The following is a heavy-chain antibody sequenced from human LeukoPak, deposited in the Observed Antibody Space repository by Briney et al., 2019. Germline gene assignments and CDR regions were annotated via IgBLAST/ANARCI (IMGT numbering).Heavy chain of an antibody. CDR3: ASGSFGKFDY. V-gene: IGHV3-48*04. CDR1: GFSFSDYS. D-gene: IGHD2-15*01. CDR2: ISSSGSTI. J-gene: IGHJ4*02. Sequence: GGSLRLSCSASGFSFSDYSMNWVRQAPGKGLEWVSYISSSGSTIYYADSVKGRFTISRDNAKHSVYLQMNSLRAEDTAVYYCASGSFGKFDYWGQGTLVTVSS.